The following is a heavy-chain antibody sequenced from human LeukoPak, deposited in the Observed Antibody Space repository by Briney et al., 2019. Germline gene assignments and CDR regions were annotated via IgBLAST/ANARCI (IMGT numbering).Heavy chain of an antibody. J-gene: IGHJ3*02. CDR3: AREKPNYGGPPENAFDI. CDR2: IIPIFGTA. Sequence: SVTVSCKASGGTFSSYAISWVRQAPGQGLEWMGGIIPIFGTANYAQKFQGRVTITTDESTSTAYMELSSLRSEDTAVYYCAREKPNYGGPPENAFDIWGQGTMVTVSS. V-gene: IGHV1-69*05. D-gene: IGHD4-23*01. CDR1: GGTFSSYA.